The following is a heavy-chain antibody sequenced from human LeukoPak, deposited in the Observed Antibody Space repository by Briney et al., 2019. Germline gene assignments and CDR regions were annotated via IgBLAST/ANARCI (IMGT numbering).Heavy chain of an antibody. CDR1: GFTFSSYA. Sequence: GGSLRLSCTASGFTFSSYAMCWVRQAPGKGLEWVSAISGSGGSTYYADSVKGRFTISRDNSKNTLYLQMNSLRAEDTAVYYCAKDPDTMIVVVITLDYWGQGTLVTVSS. CDR2: ISGSGGST. CDR3: AKDPDTMIVVVITLDY. J-gene: IGHJ4*02. V-gene: IGHV3-23*01. D-gene: IGHD3-22*01.